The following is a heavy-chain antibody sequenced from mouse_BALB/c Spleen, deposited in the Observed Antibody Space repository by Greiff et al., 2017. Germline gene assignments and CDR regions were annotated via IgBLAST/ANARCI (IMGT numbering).Heavy chain of an antibody. V-gene: IGHV10-1*02. CDR2: IRSKSNNYAT. CDR1: GFTFNTYA. J-gene: IGHJ4*01. CDR3: VRHRDYRDYYAMDY. Sequence: EVMLVESGGGLVQPKGSLKLSCAASGFTFNTYAMNWVRQAPGKGLEWVARIRSKSNNYATYYADSVKDRFTISRDDSQSMLYLQMNNLKTEDTAMYYCVRHRDYRDYYAMDYWGQGTSVTVSS. D-gene: IGHD2-14*01.